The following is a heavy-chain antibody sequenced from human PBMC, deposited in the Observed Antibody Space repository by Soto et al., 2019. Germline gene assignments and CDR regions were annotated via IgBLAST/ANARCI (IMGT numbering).Heavy chain of an antibody. Sequence: GGSLRLSCAASGFTFSNYAMSWVRQAPGKGLEWVAAINDNGDLTYHADSVKGRFTISRDNPKNTLYLQMNSLRAEDTAAYYCAKKYTDYWGQGTLVTAPQ. J-gene: IGHJ4*02. V-gene: IGHV3-23*01. D-gene: IGHD2-2*02. CDR1: GFTFSNYA. CDR3: AKKYTDY. CDR2: INDNGDLT.